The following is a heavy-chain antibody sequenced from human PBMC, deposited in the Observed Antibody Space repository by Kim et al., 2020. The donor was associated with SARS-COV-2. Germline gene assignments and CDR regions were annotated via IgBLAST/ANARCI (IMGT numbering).Heavy chain of an antibody. D-gene: IGHD3-22*01. Sequence: ASVKVSCKASGYTFTSYYMHWVRQAPGQGLEWMGIINPSGGSTSYAQKFQGRVTMTRDTSTSTVYMELSSLRSEDTAVYYCARDTHNYYDSSGDYLNWFDPWGQGTLVTVSS. J-gene: IGHJ5*02. CDR2: INPSGGST. CDR1: GYTFTSYY. V-gene: IGHV1-46*01. CDR3: ARDTHNYYDSSGDYLNWFDP.